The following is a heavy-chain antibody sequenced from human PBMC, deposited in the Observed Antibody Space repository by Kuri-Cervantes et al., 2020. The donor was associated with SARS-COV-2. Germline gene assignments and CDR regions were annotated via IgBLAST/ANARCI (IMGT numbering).Heavy chain of an antibody. CDR1: GGTFSSYA. Sequence: SVKVSCKAPGGTFSSYAICWLRQAPGQGLEWMGVIIPILGIANYAQKFQGRVTITAETSTTTAYLDLTGLKAEDTAIYYCASDGWSRSHSLDFWGQGTLVTVSS. CDR2: IIPILGIA. J-gene: IGHJ4*02. V-gene: IGHV1-69*10. CDR3: ASDGWSRSHSLDF. D-gene: IGHD2-15*01.